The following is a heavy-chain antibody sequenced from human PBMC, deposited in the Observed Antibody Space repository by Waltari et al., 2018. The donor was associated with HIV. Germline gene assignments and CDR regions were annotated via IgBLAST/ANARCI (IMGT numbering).Heavy chain of an antibody. CDR2: INHSGST. J-gene: IGHJ4*02. CDR1: GGSFSGYQ. Sequence: QVQLQQWGAGLLKPSETLSLTCAVYGGSFSGYQWSWIRQPPGKGLEWIGEINHSGSTNSNPSRKSRVTISVDTSKNQFPLKLSSVTAADTAVYYCATLPYGGRWYWGQGTLVTVSS. V-gene: IGHV4-34*01. CDR3: ATLPYGGRWY. D-gene: IGHD2-15*01.